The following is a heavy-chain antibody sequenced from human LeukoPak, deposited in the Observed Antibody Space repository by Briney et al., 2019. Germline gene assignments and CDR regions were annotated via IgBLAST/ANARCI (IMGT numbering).Heavy chain of an antibody. Sequence: PGGSLRLSCAASGFTFSSYAMSWVRQARGKGLEWVSTISGSGGGTYYADSVKGRFTISRDNSKNTLYLQMNSLRAEDTAVYYCAKLQQLVLGCFDYWGQGTLVTVSS. CDR1: GFTFSSYA. V-gene: IGHV3-23*01. J-gene: IGHJ4*02. CDR2: ISGSGGGT. D-gene: IGHD6-13*01. CDR3: AKLQQLVLGCFDY.